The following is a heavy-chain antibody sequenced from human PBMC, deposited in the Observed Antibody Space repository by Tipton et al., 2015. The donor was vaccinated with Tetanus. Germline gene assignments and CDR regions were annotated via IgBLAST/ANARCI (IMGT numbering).Heavy chain of an antibody. CDR3: ARANYDSSKKGPFDA. J-gene: IGHJ4*02. V-gene: IGHV4-30-2*01. Sequence: TLSLTCTVSGGLITTGGYSWGWIRQLPGQGLEWLGYIYQTDSTYYNPSVTSRLTLSLQRSKNQVSLKLASVTAADSAVYFCARANYDSSKKGPFDAWGQGILVIVSA. D-gene: IGHD3-3*01. CDR1: GGLITTGGYS. CDR2: IYQTDST.